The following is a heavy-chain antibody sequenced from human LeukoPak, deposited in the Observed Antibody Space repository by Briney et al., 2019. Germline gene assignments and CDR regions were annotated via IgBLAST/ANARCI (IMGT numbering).Heavy chain of an antibody. D-gene: IGHD3-22*01. CDR2: INPNSGGT. J-gene: IGHJ4*02. Sequence: ASVKVSCKASGYTFTGYYMHWVRQAPGQGLEWMGWINPNSGGTNCAQKFQGRVTMTRDTSISTAYMELSRLRSDDTAVYYCARPQLYDSSGYPDYWGQGTLVTVSS. CDR3: ARPQLYDSSGYPDY. V-gene: IGHV1-2*02. CDR1: GYTFTGYY.